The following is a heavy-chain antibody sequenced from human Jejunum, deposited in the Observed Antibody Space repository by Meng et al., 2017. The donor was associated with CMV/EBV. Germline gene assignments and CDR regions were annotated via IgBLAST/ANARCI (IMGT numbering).Heavy chain of an antibody. D-gene: IGHD2-2*02. CDR1: GSHW. V-gene: IGHV4-4*02. J-gene: IGHJ4*02. Sequence: GSHWWRWVRQSPGKGLGWIGDVSPTQSIHYNPSLASRVTMSGDRSKNQFSLRLTSVTAADTAVYYCARGRCTRTTCYTGTFDSWGQGTLVTVSS. CDR2: VSPTQSI. CDR3: ARGRCTRTTCYTGTFDS.